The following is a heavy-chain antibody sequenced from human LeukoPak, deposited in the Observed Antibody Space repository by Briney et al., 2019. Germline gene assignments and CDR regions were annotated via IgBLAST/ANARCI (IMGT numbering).Heavy chain of an antibody. CDR2: IYSGGST. D-gene: IGHD3-22*01. Sequence: GGSLRLSCVASGFTFSSYSMTWVRQAPGKGLGWGSGIYSGGSTYYADSVKGRFTISRDNSKNTLYLQMNSLRAEDTAVYYCARVRYYYDSSGLYYFDYWGQGTLVTVSS. CDR1: GFTFSSYS. V-gene: IGHV3-53*01. CDR3: ARVRYYYDSSGLYYFDY. J-gene: IGHJ4*02.